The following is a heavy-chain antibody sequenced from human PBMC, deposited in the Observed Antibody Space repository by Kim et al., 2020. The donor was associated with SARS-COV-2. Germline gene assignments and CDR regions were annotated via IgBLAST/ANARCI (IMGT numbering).Heavy chain of an antibody. D-gene: IGHD3-10*01. CDR3: ARGKGPYYYGSGSYFIDAFDI. J-gene: IGHJ3*02. V-gene: IGHV1-18*01. CDR1: GYSFTSYG. CDR2: ISAYNGNT. Sequence: ASVKVSCKASGYSFTSYGISWVRQAPGQGLEWMGWISAYNGNTNYAQKLQGRVTMTTDTSTSTAYMELRSLISDDTAVYYCARGKGPYYYGSGSYFIDAFDIWGQGTMVTVSS.